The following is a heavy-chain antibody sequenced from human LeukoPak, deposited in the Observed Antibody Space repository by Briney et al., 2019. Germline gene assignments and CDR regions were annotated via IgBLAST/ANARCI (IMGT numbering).Heavy chain of an antibody. CDR1: GFTLGSYE. Sequence: PGGSLRLSCGASGFTLGSYEMNWVRQAPGKGLEWVSYISSSGSTIYYADSVKGRFTISRDNAKNSLYLQMNSLRAEDTAVYYCARAVGNCWFDPWGQGTLVTVSS. CDR3: ARAVGNCWFDP. D-gene: IGHD4-23*01. J-gene: IGHJ5*02. CDR2: ISSSGSTI. V-gene: IGHV3-48*03.